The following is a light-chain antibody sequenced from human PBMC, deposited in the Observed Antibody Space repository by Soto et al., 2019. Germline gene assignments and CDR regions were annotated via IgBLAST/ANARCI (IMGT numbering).Light chain of an antibody. Sequence: DIVMTQSPDSLAVSLGERATINCRSSQSVFYSSNNKNYLAWYQQKPGQPPKLLIYWASTRESGVPDRFSGSGSGTDFTLTISSLQAEDVAVYYCHQYYNTRATFGQGTKVEIK. V-gene: IGKV4-1*01. CDR3: HQYYNTRAT. J-gene: IGKJ1*01. CDR1: QSVFYSSNNKNY. CDR2: WAS.